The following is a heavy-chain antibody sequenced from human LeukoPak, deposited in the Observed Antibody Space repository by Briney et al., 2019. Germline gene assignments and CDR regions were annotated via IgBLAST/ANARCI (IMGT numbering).Heavy chain of an antibody. V-gene: IGHV3-66*01. CDR2: IYSGGSA. J-gene: IGHJ3*02. Sequence: GGSLRLSCAASGLTVSSSHMNWVRQAPGRGLEWVSVIYSGGSAYYADSVKGRFTVSRDISKNTLFLQMNILRVEDTAVYYCARDRANYGSTLDAFDIWGQGTVVTVSS. D-gene: IGHD3-10*01. CDR1: GLTVSSSH. CDR3: ARDRANYGSTLDAFDI.